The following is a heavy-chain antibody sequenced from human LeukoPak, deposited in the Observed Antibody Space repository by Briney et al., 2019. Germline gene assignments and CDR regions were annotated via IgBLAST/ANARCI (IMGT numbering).Heavy chain of an antibody. CDR2: VTYSGTT. Sequence: SETLSLTCTVSGGSIGAYYWSWIRQPPEKGLEWIGYVTYSGTTNYNPSLKSRVAIPVDTSKNQFSLKLNSVTAADTAVYYCARELAAAGFDCWGQGNLVTVSS. CDR1: GGSIGAYY. D-gene: IGHD6-13*01. CDR3: ARELAAAGFDC. J-gene: IGHJ4*02. V-gene: IGHV4-59*01.